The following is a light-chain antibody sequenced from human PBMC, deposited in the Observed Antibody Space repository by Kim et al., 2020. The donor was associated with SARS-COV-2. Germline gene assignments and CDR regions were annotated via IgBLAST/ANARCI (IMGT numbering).Light chain of an antibody. CDR1: RLGDKY. J-gene: IGLJ3*02. CDR2: NDS. V-gene: IGLV3-1*01. CDR3: QAWDNNNGV. Sequence: GSQGQTASITCSGDRLGDKYASWYQQRPGQSPVLVIYNDSRRPSGIPERFSGSNSGNTATLTISGTQAIDEADYYCQAWDNNNGVFGGGTQLTVL.